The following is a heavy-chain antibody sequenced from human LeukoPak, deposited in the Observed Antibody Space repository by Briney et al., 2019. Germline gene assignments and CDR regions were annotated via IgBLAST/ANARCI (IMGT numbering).Heavy chain of an antibody. J-gene: IGHJ4*02. CDR3: AREPSGSGGYDY. V-gene: IGHV1-2*02. Sequence: ASVKVSCTASRFTFSGYYMHWVRQAPGQGLEWMAWIGPNSGGTNYVQKFQGRVTVTRDTSISTDYMEISGLTSDDTALYYCAREPSGSGGYDYWGQGTLVTVSS. CDR1: RFTFSGYY. D-gene: IGHD3-10*01. CDR2: IGPNSGGT.